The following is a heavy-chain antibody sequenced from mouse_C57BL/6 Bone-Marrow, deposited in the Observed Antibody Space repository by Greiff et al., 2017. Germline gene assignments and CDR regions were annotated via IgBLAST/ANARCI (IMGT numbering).Heavy chain of an antibody. CDR2: ISSGSSTI. J-gene: IGHJ3*01. V-gene: IGHV5-17*01. CDR3: ARAIYYGSPWFAY. CDR1: GFTFSDYG. D-gene: IGHD1-1*01. Sequence: EVQLVESGGGLVKPGGSLKLSCAASGFTFSDYGMHWVRQAPEKGLEWVAYISSGSSTIYYADTVKGRFTISRDNAKNTLFLQMTSLRSEDTAMYYCARAIYYGSPWFAYWGQGTLVTVSA.